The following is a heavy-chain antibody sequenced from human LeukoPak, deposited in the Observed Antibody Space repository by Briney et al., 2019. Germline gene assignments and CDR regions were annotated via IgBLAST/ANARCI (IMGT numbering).Heavy chain of an antibody. CDR3: ARDTIQPGLIDD. CDR2: INSGGDDI. CDR1: GFSFSLYA. J-gene: IGHJ4*02. Sequence: GGSLRLSCAASGFSFSLYAMNWVRQAPGKGLEWISYINSGGDDIHYAASVRGRFTISRDDAGDTLFLQLSSLRAEDAAVYYCARDTIQPGLIDDWGQGTLVTVSS. D-gene: IGHD2-2*01. V-gene: IGHV3-21*05.